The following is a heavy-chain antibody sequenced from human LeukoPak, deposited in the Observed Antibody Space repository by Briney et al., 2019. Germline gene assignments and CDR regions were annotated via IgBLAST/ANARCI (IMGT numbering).Heavy chain of an antibody. CDR1: GGSISSGSYY. V-gene: IGHV4-61*02. D-gene: IGHD6-6*01. J-gene: IGHJ6*03. CDR3: ARDWGVSARPGYMDV. CDR2: IYTSGST. Sequence: SETLSLTCTVSGGSISSGSYYWSWLRQPAGTGLEWIGRIYTSGSTNYNPSLKSRVTMSVNTSKNQFSLKRSSVTAADTAVYYCARDWGVSARPGYMDVWGKGTTVTVSS.